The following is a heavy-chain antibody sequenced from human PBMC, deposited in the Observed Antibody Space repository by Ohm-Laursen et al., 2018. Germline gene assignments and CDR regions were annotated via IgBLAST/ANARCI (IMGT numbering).Heavy chain of an antibody. V-gene: IGHV4-38-2*01. CDR3: ARVIYSTYGTNWFDP. J-gene: IGHJ5*02. CDR2: IFHRGST. D-gene: IGHD4-11*01. CDR1: GDSISNDYY. Sequence: SETLSLTCAVSGDSISNDYYWGWIRQPPGKGLEWIGSIFHRGSTYYNPSLKSRVTISVDTPKNHFSLRLSSVTAADTAVYHCARVIYSTYGTNWFDPGGQGTLVSVSS.